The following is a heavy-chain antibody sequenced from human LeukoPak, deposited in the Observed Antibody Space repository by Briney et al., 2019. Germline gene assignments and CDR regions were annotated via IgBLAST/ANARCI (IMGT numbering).Heavy chain of an antibody. CDR3: AKVRWDNSGWYYLDY. J-gene: IGHJ4*02. V-gene: IGHV3-11*04. Sequence: GGSLRLSCAASGFIFSDYYMSWIRQAPGKGLEWVSYISSSGSTMYYTDSVKGRFTISRDNAKDSLYLQMNSLRAEDTAVYYCAKVRWDNSGWYYLDYWGQGTLVAVSS. CDR2: ISSSGSTM. CDR1: GFIFSDYY. D-gene: IGHD6-19*01.